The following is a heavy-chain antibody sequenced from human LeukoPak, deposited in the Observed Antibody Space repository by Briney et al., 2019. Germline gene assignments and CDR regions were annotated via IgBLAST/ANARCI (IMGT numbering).Heavy chain of an antibody. J-gene: IGHJ4*02. Sequence: GGSLRLSCAGSGFTFRSYGMTWVRQAPGKGLEWVSSITGSGDSTYSADPVKGRFTISRDNSKNTLYLQMNSLRAEDTAVYYCAKVRSRIAAAGTSVSYFDYWGQGTLVTVSS. D-gene: IGHD6-13*01. CDR3: AKVRSRIAAAGTSVSYFDY. CDR2: ITGSGDST. CDR1: GFTFRSYG. V-gene: IGHV3-23*01.